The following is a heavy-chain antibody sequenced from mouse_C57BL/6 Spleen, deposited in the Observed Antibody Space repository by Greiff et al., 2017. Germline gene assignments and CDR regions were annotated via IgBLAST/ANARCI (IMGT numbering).Heavy chain of an antibody. CDR3: ARYGYDEDYAMDY. CDR2: INPSSGYT. J-gene: IGHJ4*01. Sequence: VKLQESGAELARPGASVKMSCKASGYTFTSYTMHWVKQRPGQGLEWIGYINPSSGYTKYNQKFKDKATLTADKSSSTAYMQLSSLTSEDSAVYYCARYGYDEDYAMDYWGQGTSVTVSS. V-gene: IGHV1-4*01. CDR1: GYTFTSYT. D-gene: IGHD2-2*01.